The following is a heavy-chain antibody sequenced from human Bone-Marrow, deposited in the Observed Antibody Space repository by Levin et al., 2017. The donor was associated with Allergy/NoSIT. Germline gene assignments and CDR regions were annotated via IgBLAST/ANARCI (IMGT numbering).Heavy chain of an antibody. CDR2: IWYDGSKE. V-gene: IGHV3-33*01. CDR3: ARDSDTSSHYSKLDY. J-gene: IGHJ4*02. Sequence: GGSLRLSCAASGFTFSSYGIHWVRQAPGKGLEWVAVIWYDGSKEYYVDSVKGRFTISRDDSKNTVYLQMSSLRVEDTAVYYCARDSDTSSHYSKLDYWGQGSLVTVSS. CDR1: GFTFSSYG. D-gene: IGHD3-22*01.